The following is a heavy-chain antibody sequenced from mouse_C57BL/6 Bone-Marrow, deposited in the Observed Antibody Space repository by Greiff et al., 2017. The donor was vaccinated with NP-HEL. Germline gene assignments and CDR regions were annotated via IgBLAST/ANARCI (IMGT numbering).Heavy chain of an antibody. V-gene: IGHV2-6-1*01. J-gene: IGHJ3*01. D-gene: IGHD2-1*01. Sequence: QVQLKESGPGLVAPSQSLSITCTVSGFSLTSYGVHWVRQPPGKGLEWLVVIWSDGSTTYNSAPKSRLSISKDNSKSQVFLKMNSLQTDDTAMYYCARHGDYGNSSWFAYWGQGTLVTVSA. CDR1: GFSLTSYG. CDR2: IWSDGST. CDR3: ARHGDYGNSSWFAY.